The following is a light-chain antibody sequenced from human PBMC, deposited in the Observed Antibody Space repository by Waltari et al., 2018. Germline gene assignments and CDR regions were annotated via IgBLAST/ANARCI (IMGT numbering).Light chain of an antibody. CDR3: QQYYVWPPIT. J-gene: IGKJ4*01. CDR1: QSVRTN. V-gene: IGKV3-15*01. Sequence: VLLTQSPASLSVSPGDTVILSCRASQSVRTNLVWYQQKAGQAPRTLIYGASTRASGVPSRFSGSGSETDFTLIISSLRSDDAAVYFCQQYYVWPPITFGGGTKLEI. CDR2: GAS.